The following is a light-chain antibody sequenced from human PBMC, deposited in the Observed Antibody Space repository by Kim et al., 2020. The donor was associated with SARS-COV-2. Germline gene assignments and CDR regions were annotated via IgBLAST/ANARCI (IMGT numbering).Light chain of an antibody. J-gene: IGLJ3*02. Sequence: APGETAKISCGGNDIGRKSVHWYQQKPGQAPVLVIYYNSDRPSGIPERFSGSNSGNTATLTIGRVEAGDEADYSCQVWDSSSDHWVFGGGTKLTVL. CDR1: DIGRKS. V-gene: IGLV3-21*04. CDR2: YNS. CDR3: QVWDSSSDHWV.